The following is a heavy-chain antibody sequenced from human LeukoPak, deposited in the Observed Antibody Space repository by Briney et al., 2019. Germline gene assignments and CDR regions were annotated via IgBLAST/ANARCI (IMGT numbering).Heavy chain of an antibody. CDR1: GGSISGYY. Sequence: NASETLSLTCTVSGGSISGYYWSWIRQPAGQGLEWIGRIYTNGDTKFNPSLKSRVTMSVDTSKNQLSLKLRPVTAADTAVYYCARVSSEQWLTADIWGQGTMVTVSS. CDR2: IYTNGDT. V-gene: IGHV4-4*07. J-gene: IGHJ3*02. D-gene: IGHD6-19*01. CDR3: ARVSSEQWLTADI.